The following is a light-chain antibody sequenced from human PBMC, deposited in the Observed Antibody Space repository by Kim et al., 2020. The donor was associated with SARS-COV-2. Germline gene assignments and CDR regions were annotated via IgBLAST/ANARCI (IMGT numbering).Light chain of an antibody. V-gene: IGLV3-21*01. Sequence: SYELTQPPSVSVTPGKTATITCGGNNIGSESLHWYQQRPGQAPVLLIYHDTDRPSGIPERFSASKSGNTATLTITRVEAGDEADYYCHLWESDSDHWVFGGGTQLTVL. CDR1: NIGSES. J-gene: IGLJ3*02. CDR3: HLWESDSDHWV. CDR2: HDT.